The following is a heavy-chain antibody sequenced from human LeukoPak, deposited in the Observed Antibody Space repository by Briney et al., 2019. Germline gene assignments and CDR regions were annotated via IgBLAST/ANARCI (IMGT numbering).Heavy chain of an antibody. CDR1: GASISGYY. Sequence: SETLSLTCTVSGASISGYYWRWIRQPPGKGLEWIGYIYYSGSTNYNPSLKSRVTISVDTSKNHFSLKLSSVTAAGTAVYYCARDLSGADTYAFDIWGQGTTVTVSS. D-gene: IGHD6-19*01. J-gene: IGHJ3*02. CDR2: IYYSGST. V-gene: IGHV4-59*01. CDR3: ARDLSGADTYAFDI.